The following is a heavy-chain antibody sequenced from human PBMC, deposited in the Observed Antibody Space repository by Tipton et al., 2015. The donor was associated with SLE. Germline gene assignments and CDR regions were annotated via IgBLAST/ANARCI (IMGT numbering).Heavy chain of an antibody. Sequence: SLRLSCAASGFTFSSYGMHWVRQAPGKGLEWVAFIRYDGSNKYYADSVKGRFTISRDNSKNSLYLQMNSLRAEDTAVYYCAKSALGQLVGAYFDYWGQGTLVTVSS. V-gene: IGHV3-30*02. CDR1: GFTFSSYG. CDR2: IRYDGSNK. D-gene: IGHD6-6*01. J-gene: IGHJ4*02. CDR3: AKSALGQLVGAYFDY.